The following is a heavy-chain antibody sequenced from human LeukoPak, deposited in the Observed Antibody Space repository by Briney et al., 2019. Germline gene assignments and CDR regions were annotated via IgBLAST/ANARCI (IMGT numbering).Heavy chain of an antibody. V-gene: IGHV4-34*01. Sequence: PSETLSHTCAVYGGSFSGYYWSWIRQPPGKGLEWIGEINHSGSTNYNPSLKSRVTISVDTSKNQFSLKLSSVTAADTAVYYCARSIGSSWNPTDYWGQGTLVTVSS. CDR3: ARSIGSSWNPTDY. D-gene: IGHD6-13*01. CDR2: INHSGST. CDR1: GGSFSGYY. J-gene: IGHJ4*02.